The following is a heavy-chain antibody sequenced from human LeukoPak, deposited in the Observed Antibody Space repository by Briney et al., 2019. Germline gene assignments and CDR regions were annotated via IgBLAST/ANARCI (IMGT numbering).Heavy chain of an antibody. J-gene: IGHJ4*02. Sequence: GGSQRLSCAASGFTFSSYSMNWVRQAPGKGLEWVSYISSSSSTIYYADSVKGRFTISRDNAKNSLYLQMNSLRAEDTAVYYCARKDGYTSSWSFDYWGQGALVTVSS. CDR1: GFTFSSYS. D-gene: IGHD6-13*01. CDR3: ARKDGYTSSWSFDY. CDR2: ISSSSSTI. V-gene: IGHV3-48*04.